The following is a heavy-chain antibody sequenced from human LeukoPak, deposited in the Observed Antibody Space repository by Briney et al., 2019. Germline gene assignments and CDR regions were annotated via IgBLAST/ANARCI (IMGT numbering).Heavy chain of an antibody. V-gene: IGHV3-33*08. CDR2: IWYDGSNK. Sequence: PGGSLRLSCAASGFTFSSYSMHWVRQAPGKGLEWVAVIWYDGSNKYYADSVKGRFTISRDNSKNTLYLQMNSLRAEDTAVYYCARDYGSTSRNYYYGMDVWGQGTTVTVSS. CDR3: ARDYGSTSRNYYYGMDV. J-gene: IGHJ6*02. D-gene: IGHD2-2*01. CDR1: GFTFSSYS.